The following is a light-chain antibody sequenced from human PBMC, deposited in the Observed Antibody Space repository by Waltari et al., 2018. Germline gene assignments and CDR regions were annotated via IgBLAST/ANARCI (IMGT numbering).Light chain of an antibody. V-gene: IGLV2-14*03. J-gene: IGLJ3*02. CDR2: DVS. CDR3: TSSSTSTTRV. Sequence: QSALTQPASVSGSPGQSITLSCTGTSSDVDFYNYVSWYQQHPGKAPRLMIFDVSNRPSWVSNRFSGSKSGNTASLTISGLPAEDEADYYCTSSSTSTTRVFGGGTKLTVL. CDR1: SSDVDFYNY.